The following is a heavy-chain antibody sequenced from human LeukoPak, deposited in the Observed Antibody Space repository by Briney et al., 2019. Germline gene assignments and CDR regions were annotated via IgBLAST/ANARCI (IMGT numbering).Heavy chain of an antibody. V-gene: IGHV1-69*04. D-gene: IGHD2-8*02. CDR3: ERDGSGREGGY. J-gene: IGHJ4*02. CDR2: IIPILGIA. CDR1: GGTFSSYT. Sequence: ASVKVSCKASGGTFSSYTISWVRQAPGQGLEWMGRIIPILGIANYAQTFHGRVTITADKSTSTAYIELSSLRSEDTAVYYCERDGSGREGGYWGQGTLVTVSS.